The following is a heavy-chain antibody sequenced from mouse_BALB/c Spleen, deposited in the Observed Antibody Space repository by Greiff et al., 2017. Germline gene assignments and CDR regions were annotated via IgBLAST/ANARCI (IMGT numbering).Heavy chain of an antibody. CDR2: ISYSGST. D-gene: IGHD1-2*01. V-gene: IGHV3-2*02. CDR1: GYSITSDYA. CDR3: ARRLRRYYFDY. J-gene: IGHJ2*01. Sequence: DVQLQESGPGLVKPSQSLSLTCTVTGYSITSDYAWNWIRQFPGNKLEWMGYISYSGSTSYNPSLKSRISITRDTSKNQFFLQLNSVTTEDTATYYCARRLRRYYFDYWGQGTTLTVSS.